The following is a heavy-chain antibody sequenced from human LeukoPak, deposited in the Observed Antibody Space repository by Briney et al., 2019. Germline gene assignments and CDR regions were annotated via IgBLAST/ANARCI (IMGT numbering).Heavy chain of an antibody. CDR3: ASGDLELELPLD. CDR2: IIPIFGTA. CDR1: GYTFTSYA. V-gene: IGHV1-69*13. J-gene: IGHJ4*02. Sequence: SVKVSCKASGYTFTSYAISWVRQAPGQGLEWMGGIIPIFGTANYAQKFQGRVTITADESTSTAYMGLSSLRSEDTAVYYCASGDLELELPLDWGQGTLVTVSS. D-gene: IGHD1-7*01.